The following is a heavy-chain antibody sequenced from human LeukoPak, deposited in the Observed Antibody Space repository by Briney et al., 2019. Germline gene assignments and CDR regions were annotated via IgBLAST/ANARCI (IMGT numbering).Heavy chain of an antibody. J-gene: IGHJ4*02. CDR2: FHNSGTS. V-gene: IGHV4-59*01. Sequence: SETLSLTWTVADNSISDYYRGWLRQPPGKGLGWVGYFHNSGTSTYNPSLKSRVTISADTSKNKVSLKLNSLTTADTAVYYCTRGAGWLTDYWGQGILFTVSS. D-gene: IGHD5-12*01. CDR3: TRGAGWLTDY. CDR1: DNSISDYY.